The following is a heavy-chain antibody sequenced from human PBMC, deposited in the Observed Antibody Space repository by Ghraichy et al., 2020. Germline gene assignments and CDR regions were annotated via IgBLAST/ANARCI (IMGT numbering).Heavy chain of an antibody. J-gene: IGHJ4*02. CDR2: IIPIFGTA. V-gene: IGHV1-69*13. CDR1: GGTFSSYA. CDR3: ARVGRDCSGGSCDDY. D-gene: IGHD2-15*01. Sequence: SVKVSCKASGGTFSSYAISWVRQAPGQGLEWMGGIIPIFGTANYAQKFQGRVTITADESTSTAYMELSSLRSEDTAVYYCARVGRDCSGGSCDDYWGQGTLVTVSS.